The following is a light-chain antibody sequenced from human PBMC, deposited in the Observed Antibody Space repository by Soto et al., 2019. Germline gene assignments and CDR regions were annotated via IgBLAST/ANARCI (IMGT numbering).Light chain of an antibody. CDR3: LQYDSYPHT. J-gene: IGKJ2*01. Sequence: DIQMTQFPSTLSTSVGDRVTITCRASQSISSWLAWYQQKPGKAPNLLIYDASSLESGVPSRFSGSGSGTEFTLTISSLQPDDFATYYCLQYDSYPHTFCQGTKLEIK. V-gene: IGKV1-5*01. CDR2: DAS. CDR1: QSISSW.